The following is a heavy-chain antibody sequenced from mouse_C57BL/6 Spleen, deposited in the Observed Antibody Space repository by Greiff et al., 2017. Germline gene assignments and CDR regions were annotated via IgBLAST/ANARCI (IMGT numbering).Heavy chain of an antibody. V-gene: IGHV14-3*01. CDR3: AEWASSTVVATGGFVY. D-gene: IGHD1-1*01. Sequence: VQLQQSVAELVRPGASVKLSCTASGFNIKNTYMTWVKPRPEQGLEWIGRIDPANGNTKYAPKFQGKATITADTASNTANLQLSSLTTEDTAIYYFAEWASSTVVATGGFVYWGQGTTLTVSS. J-gene: IGHJ2*01. CDR2: IDPANGNT. CDR1: GFNIKNTY.